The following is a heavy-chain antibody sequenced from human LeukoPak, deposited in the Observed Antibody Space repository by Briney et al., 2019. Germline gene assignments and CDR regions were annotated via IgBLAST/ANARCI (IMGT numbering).Heavy chain of an antibody. Sequence: SETPSPTCTVSGGSVSSGSYYWSWIRQPPGKGLEWIGYIYYSGSTNYNPSLKSRVTISVDTSKNQFSLKLSSVTAADTAVYYCARAGYSSSWYFDYWGQGTLVTVSS. CDR3: ARAGYSSSWYFDY. CDR2: IYYSGST. D-gene: IGHD6-13*01. CDR1: GGSVSSGSYY. V-gene: IGHV4-61*01. J-gene: IGHJ4*02.